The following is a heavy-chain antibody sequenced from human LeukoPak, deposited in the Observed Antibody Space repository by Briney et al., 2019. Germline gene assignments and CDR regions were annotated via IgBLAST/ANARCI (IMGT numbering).Heavy chain of an antibody. D-gene: IGHD3-22*01. CDR1: GYTFTGYF. V-gene: IGHV1-46*01. Sequence: GASVKVSCKASGYTFTGYFMHWVRQAPGQGLEWMGWINPSGGSTSYAQKFQGRVTMTRDTSTSTVYMELSSLRSEDTAVYYCARVPYYYDSSGYYFTQRGAFDIWGQGTMVTVSS. CDR2: INPSGGST. CDR3: ARVPYYYDSSGYYFTQRGAFDI. J-gene: IGHJ3*02.